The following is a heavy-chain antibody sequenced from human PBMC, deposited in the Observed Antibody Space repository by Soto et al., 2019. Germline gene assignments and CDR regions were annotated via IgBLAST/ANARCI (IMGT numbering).Heavy chain of an antibody. CDR3: ARGEDYYDSSAYYSSYYYGMDV. CDR2: IIPIFGTA. Sequence: SVKVSCKASGCTFSTYAISWVRQAPGQGLEWMGGIIPIFGTANYAQKFQGRVTITADESTSTAYMELSSLRSEDTAVYYCARGEDYYDSSAYYSSYYYGMDVWGQGTTVTVSS. CDR1: GCTFSTYA. D-gene: IGHD3-22*01. V-gene: IGHV1-69*13. J-gene: IGHJ6*02.